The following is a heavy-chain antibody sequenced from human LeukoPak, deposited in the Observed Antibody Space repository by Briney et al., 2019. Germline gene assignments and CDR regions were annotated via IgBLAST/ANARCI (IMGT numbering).Heavy chain of an antibody. V-gene: IGHV3-23*01. D-gene: IGHD3-22*01. CDR3: AIDREGGYYYDSSGLEY. CDR1: GFTFSSYA. CDR2: ISGSGGYT. Sequence: PGGSLRLSCAASGFTFSSYAMTWVRQAPGKGLEWVSEISGSGGYTYYADSVKGRFTVSRDNSKNTLYLQMNSLRAEDTAVYYCAIDREGGYYYDSSGLEYWGQGTLVTVSS. J-gene: IGHJ4*02.